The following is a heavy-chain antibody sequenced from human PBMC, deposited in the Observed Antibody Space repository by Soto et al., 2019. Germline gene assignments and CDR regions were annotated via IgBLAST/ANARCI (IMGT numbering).Heavy chain of an antibody. CDR1: AYTFTDYY. V-gene: IGHV1-2*02. CDR3: ARALPELRLMDGGSFGH. J-gene: IGHJ5*02. CDR2: INPNSGGS. Sequence: ASVKASCKASAYTFTDYYIHWVRQAPGQGLEWMGWINPNSGGSYFAQKFLGRVTMTRDTSITTAYMELSRLRSDDTAVYYCARALPELRLMDGGSFGHWRQGPVVTTSS. D-gene: IGHD1-7*01.